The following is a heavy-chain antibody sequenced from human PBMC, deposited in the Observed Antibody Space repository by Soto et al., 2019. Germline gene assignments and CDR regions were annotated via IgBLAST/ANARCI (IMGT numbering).Heavy chain of an antibody. CDR2: ISTDGSGT. CDR3: ARRATTGLDY. J-gene: IGHJ4*02. D-gene: IGHD1-1*01. CDR1: GFTFSSYN. Sequence: GGSLRLSCAASGFTFSSYNFHWVRQAPGKGLEHVSAISTDGSGTYYANSVKGRFAISRDNSKNTVFLQMGSLGAEDTAVYYCARRATTGLDYWGQGTLVTVSS. V-gene: IGHV3-64*01.